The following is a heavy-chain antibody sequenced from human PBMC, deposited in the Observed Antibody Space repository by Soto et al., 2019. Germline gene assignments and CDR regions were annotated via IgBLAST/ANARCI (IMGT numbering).Heavy chain of an antibody. CDR2: INNSGGST. CDR3: AKGPYYYDSSGYYDY. D-gene: IGHD3-22*01. V-gene: IGHV3-23*01. J-gene: IGHJ4*02. Sequence: GGSLRLSCAASGFTFSSYAMSWVRQAPGKGLEWVSGINNSGGSTYYADSVKGRFTISRDNSKNTLYLQMNSLRAEDTAVYYCAKGPYYYDSSGYYDYWGQGTLVTVSS. CDR1: GFTFSSYA.